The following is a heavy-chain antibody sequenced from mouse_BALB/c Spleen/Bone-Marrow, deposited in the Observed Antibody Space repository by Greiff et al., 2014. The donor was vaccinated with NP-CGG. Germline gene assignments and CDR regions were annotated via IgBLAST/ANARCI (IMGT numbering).Heavy chain of an antibody. CDR2: IRNKANGYTT. CDR3: ARDGRDLDY. CDR1: GFTFTDYY. V-gene: IGHV7-3*02. Sequence: EVQLEESGGGLVQPGGSLRLSCTTSGFTFTDYYMSWVRQPPGKALEWLGFIRNKANGYTTEYSASVKGRFTITRDNSQNILYLQLNTLRAEDSATYYCARDGRDLDYWGQGTTLTVSA. J-gene: IGHJ2*01.